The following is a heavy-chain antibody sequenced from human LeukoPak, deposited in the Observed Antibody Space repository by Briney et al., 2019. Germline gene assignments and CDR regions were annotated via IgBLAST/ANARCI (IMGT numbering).Heavy chain of an antibody. CDR3: ARRFAPSRNDAFDI. J-gene: IGHJ3*02. CDR2: IYYSGST. V-gene: IGHV4-39*01. D-gene: IGHD3-10*01. CDR1: GGSINSSSYY. Sequence: SETLSLTCTVSGGSINSSSYYWGWIRQPPGKGLEWIGTIYYSGSTYYNPSLKSRVTISVDTSKNQFSLKLSSVTASDTAVYYCARRFAPSRNDAFDIWGQGIMVTVSS.